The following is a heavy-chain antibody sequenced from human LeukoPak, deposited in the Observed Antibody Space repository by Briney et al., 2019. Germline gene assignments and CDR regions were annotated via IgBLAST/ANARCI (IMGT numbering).Heavy chain of an antibody. Sequence: ASVKVSCKASGYTFTSYGISWVRQAPGQGLEWMGWISAYNGNTNYAQKFQGRVTMTRDTSTSTVYMELSSLRSEDTAVYYCAREAHRYPSFDYWGQGTLVTVSS. CDR1: GYTFTSYG. CDR3: AREAHRYPSFDY. D-gene: IGHD2-2*02. V-gene: IGHV1-18*01. J-gene: IGHJ4*02. CDR2: ISAYNGNT.